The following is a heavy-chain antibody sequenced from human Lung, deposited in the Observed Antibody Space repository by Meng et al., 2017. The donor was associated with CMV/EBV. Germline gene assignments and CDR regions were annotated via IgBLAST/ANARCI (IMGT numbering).Heavy chain of an antibody. Sequence: GGSLRLXXAASGFSFNSYAMTWVCQAPGKGPEWVSGISGSGGSTYYADSVKGRFTISRDNSKNTLFVQMNSLRAEDTAVYYCARFGGTGSSGWLGYGMDVWGQGTXVTVSS. CDR1: GFSFNSYA. V-gene: IGHV3-23*01. J-gene: IGHJ6*02. CDR2: ISGSGGST. CDR3: ARFGGTGSSGWLGYGMDV. D-gene: IGHD6-19*01.